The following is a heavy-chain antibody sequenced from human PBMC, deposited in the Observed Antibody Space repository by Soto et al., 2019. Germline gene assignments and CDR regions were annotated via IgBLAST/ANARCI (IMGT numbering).Heavy chain of an antibody. CDR3: AKVDPYCSSTSCSLSAHYFDY. V-gene: IGHV3-23*01. CDR2: ISGSGGST. J-gene: IGHJ4*02. CDR1: GFTFSSYA. D-gene: IGHD2-2*01. Sequence: GGSLRLSCAASGFTFSSYAMSWVRQAPGKGLEWVSAISGSGGSTYYADSVKGRFTISRDNSKNTLYLQMNSLRAEDTAVYYCAKVDPYCSSTSCSLSAHYFDYWGQGTLVTVSS.